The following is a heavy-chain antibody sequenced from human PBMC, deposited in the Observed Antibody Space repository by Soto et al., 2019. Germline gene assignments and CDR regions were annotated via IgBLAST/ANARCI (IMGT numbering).Heavy chain of an antibody. Sequence: GESLKISCKGSGYSFTSYWIGWVRQMPGKGLEWMGIIYPGDSDTRYSPSFQGQVTISADKSISTAYLQWSSLKASDTAMYYCATTYPLYSSSWQGGYVFDFWGQGTMVT. D-gene: IGHD6-13*01. J-gene: IGHJ3*01. CDR2: IYPGDSDT. CDR3: ATTYPLYSSSWQGGYVFDF. CDR1: GYSFTSYW. V-gene: IGHV5-51*01.